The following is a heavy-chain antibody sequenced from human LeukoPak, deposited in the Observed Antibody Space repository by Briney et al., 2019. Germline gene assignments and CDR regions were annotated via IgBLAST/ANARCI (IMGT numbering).Heavy chain of an antibody. CDR2: IYYSGST. J-gene: IGHJ4*02. D-gene: IGHD5-12*01. CDR3: ARDGGYGGYDDY. CDR1: GGSISSSSYY. Sequence: PSETLSLTCTVSGGSISSSSYYWGWIRQPPGKGLEWIGSIYYSGSTYYNPSLKSRVTISVDTSKNQFSLKLSSVTAADTAVYYCARDGGYGGYDDYWGQGNLVTVSS. V-gene: IGHV4-39*07.